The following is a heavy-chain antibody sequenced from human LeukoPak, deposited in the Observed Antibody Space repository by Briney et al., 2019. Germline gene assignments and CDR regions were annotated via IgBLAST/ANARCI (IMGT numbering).Heavy chain of an antibody. Sequence: ASVKISCQASGYTFTNYAVHLVRLAPGQGLEGMGWINAGDGNTKYSQKFQGRLVITRDKSASTAYMELSSLRSEDTAVYHCARGIWTGRTNYYFDYWGQGTLVTVSS. V-gene: IGHV1-3*01. D-gene: IGHD3/OR15-3a*01. J-gene: IGHJ4*02. CDR2: INAGDGNT. CDR3: ARGIWTGRTNYYFDY. CDR1: GYTFTNYA.